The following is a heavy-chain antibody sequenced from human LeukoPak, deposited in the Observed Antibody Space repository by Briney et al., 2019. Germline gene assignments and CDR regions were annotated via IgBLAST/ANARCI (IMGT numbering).Heavy chain of an antibody. J-gene: IGHJ5*02. Sequence: PGGSLRLSCAASGFTFSSYSMNWVRQAPGEGLEWVSSISSSSSYIYYADSVKGRFTISRDNAKNSLYLQMNSLRAEDTAVYYCARDSHGSGSYRRPNWFDPWGQGTLVTVSS. CDR1: GFTFSSYS. CDR3: ARDSHGSGSYRRPNWFDP. V-gene: IGHV3-21*01. D-gene: IGHD3-10*01. CDR2: ISSSSSYI.